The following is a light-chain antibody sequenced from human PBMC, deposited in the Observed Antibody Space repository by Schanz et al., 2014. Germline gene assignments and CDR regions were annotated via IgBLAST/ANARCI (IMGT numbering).Light chain of an antibody. J-gene: IGLJ3*02. CDR3: SSYTSFSTWV. V-gene: IGLV2-14*02. Sequence: QSALTQPASVSGSPGQSITISCTGTSSDVGSYNLVSWYQQHPGKAPKLMIYEGSKRPSGVSNRFSGSKSGNTASLTISGLQDDDEDDYYCSSYTSFSTWVFGGGTKLTVL. CDR2: EGS. CDR1: SSDVGSYNL.